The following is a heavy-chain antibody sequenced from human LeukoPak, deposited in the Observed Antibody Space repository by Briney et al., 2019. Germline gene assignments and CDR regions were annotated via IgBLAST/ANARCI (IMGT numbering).Heavy chain of an antibody. CDR1: GGSFSGYY. V-gene: IGHV4-34*01. Sequence: PSETLSLTCAVYGGSFSGYYWSWIRQPPGKGLEWIGEINHSGSTNYNPSLKSRVTISVDTSKNQFSLKLSSVTAADTAVYYCAAARLRYFDYWGQGTLVTVSS. CDR3: AAARLRYFDY. CDR2: INHSGST. J-gene: IGHJ4*02. D-gene: IGHD6-6*01.